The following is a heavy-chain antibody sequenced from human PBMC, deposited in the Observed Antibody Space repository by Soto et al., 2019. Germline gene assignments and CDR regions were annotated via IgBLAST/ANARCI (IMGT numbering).Heavy chain of an antibody. CDR3: ARTTPHTAMVKGVLDY. V-gene: IGHV1-18*01. D-gene: IGHD5-18*01. Sequence: GASVKVSCKASGYTFTSYGISWVRQAPGQGLEWMGWISAYNGNTNYAQKLQGRVTMTTDTSTSTAYMELRSLRSGDTAVYYCARTTPHTAMVKGVLDYWGQGTLVTVSS. CDR2: ISAYNGNT. CDR1: GYTFTSYG. J-gene: IGHJ4*02.